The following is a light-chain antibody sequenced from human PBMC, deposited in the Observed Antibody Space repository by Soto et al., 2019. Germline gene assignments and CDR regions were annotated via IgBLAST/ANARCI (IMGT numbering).Light chain of an antibody. J-gene: IGKJ5*01. CDR1: QGVRSN. V-gene: IGKV3-15*01. CDR3: QQYNNWAPANT. Sequence: EIVMTQSLASLSLSPGERATLSCRASQGVRSNLAWYQQKPGQAPRLPIYGASTRATGIPARFSGSGSGTEFTLTISSLQSEDFAVYYCQQYNNWAPANTFGQGTRLEIK. CDR2: GAS.